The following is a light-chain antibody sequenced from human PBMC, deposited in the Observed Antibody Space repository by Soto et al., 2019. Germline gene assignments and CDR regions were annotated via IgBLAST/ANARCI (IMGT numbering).Light chain of an antibody. J-gene: IGLJ3*02. V-gene: IGLV2-14*02. CDR3: SSYTNTTTLV. CDR1: SSDVGAYNL. CDR2: DVS. Sequence: QSALTQPASVSGSPGQSITISCTGTSSDVGAYNLVSWYQHHPGRAPKLFIFDVSDRASGVSNRFSGSKSGNTASLTISGLQAEDEAFYYCSSYTNTTTLVFGGGTKVTVL.